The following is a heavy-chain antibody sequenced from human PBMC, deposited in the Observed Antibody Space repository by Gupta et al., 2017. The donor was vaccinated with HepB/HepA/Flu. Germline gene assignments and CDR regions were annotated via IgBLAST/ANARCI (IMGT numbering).Heavy chain of an antibody. Sequence: QVQLVESGGGVVQPGRSLRLSCAASGFTFSSYGMHWVRQAPGKGLEWVAVIWYDGSNKYYADSVKGRFTISRDNSKNTLYLQMNSLRAEDTAVYYCARDSPRAYCSGGSCYSGLVDYWGQGTLVTVSS. CDR3: ARDSPRAYCSGGSCYSGLVDY. D-gene: IGHD2-15*01. CDR1: GFTFSSYG. V-gene: IGHV3-33*01. J-gene: IGHJ4*02. CDR2: IWYDGSNK.